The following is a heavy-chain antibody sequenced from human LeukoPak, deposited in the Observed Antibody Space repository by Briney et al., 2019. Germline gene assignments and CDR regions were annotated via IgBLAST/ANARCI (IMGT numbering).Heavy chain of an antibody. V-gene: IGHV3-49*03. CDR3: TRDPIAAAGTPIDY. CDR1: GFTFGDYA. D-gene: IGHD6-13*01. Sequence: GGSLRLSCTASGFTFGDYAMSWFRQAPGKGLEWVGFIRSKAYGGTTEYAASVKGRFTISRDDSKSIAYLQMNSLKTEDTAVYYCTRDPIAAAGTPIDYWGQGTLVTVPS. CDR2: IRSKAYGGTT. J-gene: IGHJ4*02.